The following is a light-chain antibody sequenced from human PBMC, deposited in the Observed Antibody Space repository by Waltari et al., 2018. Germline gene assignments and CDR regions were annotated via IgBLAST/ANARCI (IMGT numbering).Light chain of an antibody. V-gene: IGLV2-11*01. J-gene: IGLJ1*01. CDR2: DVN. CDR3: CSFAGSYTYV. Sequence: QSALTQPRSVSGSPGQSVTISCAGTSRDVGGYDYVSWFQQPPGKVPKLLIYDVNERPSDVPDRFSGSKSANTASLTISGLQTEDEADYYCCSFAGSYTYVFGSGTRVTVL. CDR1: SRDVGGYDY.